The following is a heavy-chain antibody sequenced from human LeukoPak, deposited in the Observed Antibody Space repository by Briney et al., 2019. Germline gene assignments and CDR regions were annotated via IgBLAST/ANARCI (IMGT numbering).Heavy chain of an antibody. Sequence: PSETLSLTFTVSGGSISSSSYYWGWLRHPPGKGLEWIGSIYYRRSTYYNPSLKRRATISVDTSENQFSLMLRFVTAADTAVYYCARGPIVDTTNTPFDYWGQGTLVTVSS. V-gene: IGHV4-39*07. CDR1: GGSISSSSYY. J-gene: IGHJ4*02. CDR2: IYYRRST. CDR3: ARGPIVDTTNTPFDY. D-gene: IGHD5-12*01.